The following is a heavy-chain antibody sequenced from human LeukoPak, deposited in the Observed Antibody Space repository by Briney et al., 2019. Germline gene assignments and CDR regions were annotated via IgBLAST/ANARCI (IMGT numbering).Heavy chain of an antibody. CDR3: ARVGPSTVTPHRVFWFDP. J-gene: IGHJ5*02. D-gene: IGHD4-17*01. V-gene: IGHV4-59*01. CDR1: GGSISSYY. Sequence: SETLSLTCTVSGGSISSYYWSWIRQPPGKGLEWIGYIYYSGSTNYNPSLKSRVTISVDTSENQFSLKLSSVTAADTAVYYCARVGPSTVTPHRVFWFDPWGQGTLVTVSS. CDR2: IYYSGST.